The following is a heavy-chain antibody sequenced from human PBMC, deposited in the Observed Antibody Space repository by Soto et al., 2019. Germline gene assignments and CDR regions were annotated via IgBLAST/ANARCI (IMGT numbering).Heavy chain of an antibody. D-gene: IGHD6-19*01. CDR1: GFTFSRYA. Sequence: GGSLRLSCAASGFTFSRYAMSWVRQIPGKGLECVSAIGGDGESTHYADSVKGRLTISRDSSKNTVSLEMTSLRAEDTAVYYCAKGGRQWLVTSDFNYWGQGALVTVSS. J-gene: IGHJ4*02. CDR3: AKGGRQWLVTSDFNY. CDR2: IGGDGEST. V-gene: IGHV3-23*01.